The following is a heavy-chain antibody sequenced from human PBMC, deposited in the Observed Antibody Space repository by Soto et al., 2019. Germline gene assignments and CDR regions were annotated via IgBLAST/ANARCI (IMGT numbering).Heavy chain of an antibody. CDR3: AREGGQMSPGIAAAGRRCFQH. D-gene: IGHD6-13*01. CDR1: GGTFSSYA. V-gene: IGHV1-69*12. CDR2: IIPIFGTA. Sequence: QVQLVQSGAEVKKPGSSVKVSCKASGGTFSSYAISWVRQAPGQGLEWMGGIIPIFGTANYAQKFQGRVTITADESTSTAYMELSSLRSEDTAVYYCAREGGQMSPGIAAAGRRCFQHWGQGTLVTVSS. J-gene: IGHJ1*01.